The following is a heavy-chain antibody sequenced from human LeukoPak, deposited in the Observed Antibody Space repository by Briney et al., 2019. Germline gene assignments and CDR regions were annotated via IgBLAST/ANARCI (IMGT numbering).Heavy chain of an antibody. J-gene: IGHJ6*03. CDR1: GFTFSSYG. V-gene: IGHV3-30*02. CDR2: IRYDGSNK. Sequence: GGSLRLSCAASGFTFSSYGMHWVRQAPGKGLGWVAFIRYDGSNKYYADSVKGRFTISRDNSKNTLYLQMNSLRAEDTAVYYCAKLRYFDWTPGGFYYMDVWGKGTTVTISS. CDR3: AKLRYFDWTPGGFYYMDV. D-gene: IGHD3-9*01.